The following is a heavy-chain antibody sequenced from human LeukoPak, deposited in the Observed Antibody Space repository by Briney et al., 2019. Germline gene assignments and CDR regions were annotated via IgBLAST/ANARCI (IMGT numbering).Heavy chain of an antibody. Sequence: GASVKVSCKASGYTFTSYDINWVRQATGQGLEWMGWMNPNSGNTGYAQKFQGRVTITRNTSISTAYMELSSLRSEDTAVYYCAKDRRACSSSSCYYRFDYWGQGTLVTVSS. D-gene: IGHD2-2*01. CDR2: MNPNSGNT. V-gene: IGHV1-8*03. CDR1: GYTFTSYD. CDR3: AKDRRACSSSSCYYRFDY. J-gene: IGHJ4*02.